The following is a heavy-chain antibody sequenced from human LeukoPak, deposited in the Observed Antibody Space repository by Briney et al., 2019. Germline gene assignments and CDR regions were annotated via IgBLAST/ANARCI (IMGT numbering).Heavy chain of an antibody. Sequence: SETLSLTCTVSGGSISSGDYYWSWIRQPPGKGLEWIGYIYYSGSTYYNPSLKSRVTISVDTSKNQFSLKLSSVTAADTAVYYCASGGYSSSVKDYWGQGTLVTVSS. CDR2: IYYSGST. J-gene: IGHJ4*02. V-gene: IGHV4-30-4*01. CDR3: ASGGYSSSVKDY. CDR1: GGSISSGDYY. D-gene: IGHD6-13*01.